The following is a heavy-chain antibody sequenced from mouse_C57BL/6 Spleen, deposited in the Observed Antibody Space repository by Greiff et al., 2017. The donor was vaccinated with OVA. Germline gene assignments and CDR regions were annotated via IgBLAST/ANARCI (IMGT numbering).Heavy chain of an antibody. CDR1: GFTFSSYG. Sequence: DVKLVESGGDLVKPGGSLKLSCAASGFTFSSYGMSWVRQTPDKRLEWVATISSGGSYTYYTDRVKGRFPIYRDNAKNTLYLQMSSLKSEDTAMYYCARQRDDGYPGFAYWGQGTLVTVSA. CDR2: ISSGGSYT. J-gene: IGHJ3*01. D-gene: IGHD2-3*01. CDR3: ARQRDDGYPGFAY. V-gene: IGHV5-6*02.